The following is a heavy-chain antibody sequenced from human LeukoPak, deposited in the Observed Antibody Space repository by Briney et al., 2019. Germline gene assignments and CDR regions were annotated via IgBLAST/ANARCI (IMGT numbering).Heavy chain of an antibody. CDR2: IIIISSTI. J-gene: IGHJ4*02. D-gene: IGHD5-24*01. CDR3: ARPRPLQFLHY. V-gene: IGHV3-48*04. Sequence: PGGSPRVSCAASGVTFSSYTMNSVRHAPGERQGWGSYIIIISSTIYYADSVKSRFTISPDNATSPLYLQKNSPRAEETPVYYSARPRPLQFLHYWPQEPLHRL. CDR1: GVTFSSYT.